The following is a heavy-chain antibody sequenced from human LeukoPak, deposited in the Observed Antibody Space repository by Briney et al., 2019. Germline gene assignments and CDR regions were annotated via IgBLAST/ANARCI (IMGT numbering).Heavy chain of an antibody. J-gene: IGHJ6*02. CDR3: AREPKLGNYYYYGMDV. D-gene: IGHD6-6*01. CDR1: GYTFTSYD. CDR2: MNPNSGNT. V-gene: IGHV1-8*01. Sequence: ASVKVSCKASGYTFTSYDINWVRQATGQGLEWMGWMNPNSGNTGYAQKFQGRVTMTRSTSISTAYMELSSLRSEDTAVYYCAREPKLGNYYYYGMDVWGQGTTVTVSS.